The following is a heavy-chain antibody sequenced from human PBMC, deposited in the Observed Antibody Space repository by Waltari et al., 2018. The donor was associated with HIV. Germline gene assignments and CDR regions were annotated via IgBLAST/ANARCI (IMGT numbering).Heavy chain of an antibody. CDR1: VFTFSSYA. D-gene: IGHD3-10*02. V-gene: IGHV3-23*04. CDR2: ISVSGGST. J-gene: IGHJ3*02. Sequence: EVQLVESGGGLVQPGGSLRLSCAASVFTFSSYAMNWVRQAPGKGLEWVSTISVSGGSTYYADSVEGRFTISRDNSKNTLYLQMNSLRAEDTAVYYCAKDLFPFDAFDIWGQGTMVTVSS. CDR3: AKDLFPFDAFDI.